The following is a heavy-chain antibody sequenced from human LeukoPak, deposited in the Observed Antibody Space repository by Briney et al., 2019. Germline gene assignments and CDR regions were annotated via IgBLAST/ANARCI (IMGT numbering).Heavy chain of an antibody. Sequence: TGGXLRLSCAASGFTFSYYWMXXVRQAPGXXXXWVSRXXXXXXXXXXXXXXXXXXXXXRDNAKNTLYLQMNSLRAEDTAVYYCAREGGYGPFEYWGQGTLVTVSS. V-gene: IGHV3-74*01. CDR3: AREGGYGPFEY. J-gene: IGHJ4*02. D-gene: IGHD5-12*01. CDR1: GFTFSYYW. CDR2: XXXXXXXX.